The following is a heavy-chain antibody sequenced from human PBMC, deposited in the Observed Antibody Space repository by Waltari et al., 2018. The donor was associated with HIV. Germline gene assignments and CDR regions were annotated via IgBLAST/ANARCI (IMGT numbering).Heavy chain of an antibody. CDR3: ARQVPRRSVVAPGYLDY. CDR2: ISYDGNT. V-gene: IGHV4-39*01. Sequence: QLQLQESGPALVKPSETLSLTCTVSDVSISPNTYFWAWVRHSPGKGLEWIGCISYDGNTFYNSSHRSRVTISVDTSKSQFSLKLGSVTAADTGVYFCARQVPRRSVVAPGYLDYWGQGVLVTVTS. J-gene: IGHJ4*02. CDR1: DVSISPNTYF. D-gene: IGHD2-21*01.